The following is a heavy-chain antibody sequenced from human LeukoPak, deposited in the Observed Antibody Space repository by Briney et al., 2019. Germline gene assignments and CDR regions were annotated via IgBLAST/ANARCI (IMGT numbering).Heavy chain of an antibody. CDR2: IYPSNSDT. CDR3: ARNDDYGDQASFDY. V-gene: IGHV5-51*01. CDR1: GYSFSTYW. Sequence: GESLKISCKGSGYSFSTYWIGWVRQMPGKGLEWMGIIYPSNSDTRYSPSFQGQVTISADKSISTAYLQWSSLKASDTAMYYCARNDDYGDQASFDYWGQGTLVTVSS. J-gene: IGHJ4*02. D-gene: IGHD4-17*01.